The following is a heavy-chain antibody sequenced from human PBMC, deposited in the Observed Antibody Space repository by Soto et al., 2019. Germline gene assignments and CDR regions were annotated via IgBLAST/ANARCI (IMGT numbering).Heavy chain of an antibody. J-gene: IGHJ4*02. CDR3: ARDSGSSKLVDY. V-gene: IGHV3-33*01. CDR2: IWYDGSNK. CDR1: GFTFSSYG. D-gene: IGHD5-12*01. Sequence: QVQLVESGGGVVQPGRSLRLSCAASGFTFSSYGMHWVRQAPGKGLEWVAVIWYDGSNKYYADSVKGRFTISRDNSKNTLYLQKNSLRAEDTAVYYCARDSGSSKLVDYWGQGTLVTVSS.